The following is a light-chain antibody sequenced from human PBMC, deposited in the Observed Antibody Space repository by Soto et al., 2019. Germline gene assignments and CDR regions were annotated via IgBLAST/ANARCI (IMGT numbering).Light chain of an antibody. V-gene: IGKV3-15*01. Sequence: EIVMTQSPATLSVSPGERATLSCRASQSVSSNLAWYQQKPGQAPRLLIYGASTRATGIPARFSGSGSGTEFTLTISSLQSEAFAVFYCQQYVNWPITFGQGTRLEIK. CDR1: QSVSSN. CDR3: QQYVNWPIT. CDR2: GAS. J-gene: IGKJ5*01.